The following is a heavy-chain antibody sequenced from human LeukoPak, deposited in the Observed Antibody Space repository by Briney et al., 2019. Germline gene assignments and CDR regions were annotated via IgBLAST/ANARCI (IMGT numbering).Heavy chain of an antibody. Sequence: GASVKVSCKASGYTFTSYYMHWVRQAPGQGLEWMGIINPSGGSTSYAQKFQGRVTMTRDTSTSTVYMELSSLRSEDTAVYYCARDSQGDYYDSSGIPYYWGQGTLVTASS. CDR2: INPSGGST. CDR3: ARDSQGDYYDSSGIPYY. V-gene: IGHV1-46*01. J-gene: IGHJ4*02. D-gene: IGHD3-22*01. CDR1: GYTFTSYY.